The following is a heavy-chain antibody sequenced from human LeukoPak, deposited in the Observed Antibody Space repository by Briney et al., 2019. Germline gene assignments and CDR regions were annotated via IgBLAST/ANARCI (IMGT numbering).Heavy chain of an antibody. D-gene: IGHD3-3*01. CDR1: GFAFSTSS. CDR2: ISSSSSYI. J-gene: IGHJ4*02. V-gene: IGHV3-21*01. CDR3: ATSDDLWSGMDN. Sequence: GGSMRLSCAVSGFAFSTSSMNWVRQAPGKGLEWVSSISSSSSYIYYADSVKGRFTISRDNAKNSLYLQMDSLRAEDTAVYYCATSDDLWSGMDNWGQGTLVTVSS.